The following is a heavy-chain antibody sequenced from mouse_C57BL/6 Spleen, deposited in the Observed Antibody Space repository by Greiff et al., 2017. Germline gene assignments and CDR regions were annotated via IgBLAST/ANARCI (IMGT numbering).Heavy chain of an antibody. Sequence: QVQLQQSGPELVKPGASVKISCTASGYAFSSSWMNWVKQRPGKGLEWIGWIYPGDGATNYNEKFKGKATLTADKSTSTAYLQLSSLTSEDSAVYYCARPHYYGSSPFAYWGQGTPLTVSA. CDR3: ARPHYYGSSPFAY. CDR1: GYAFSSSW. J-gene: IGHJ2*01. D-gene: IGHD1-1*01. V-gene: IGHV1-82*01. CDR2: IYPGDGAT.